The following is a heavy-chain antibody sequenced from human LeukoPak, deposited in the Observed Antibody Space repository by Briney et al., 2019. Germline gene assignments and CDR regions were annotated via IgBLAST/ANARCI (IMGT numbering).Heavy chain of an antibody. Sequence: GGSLRLSCVASGFTFSRFAMSWVRQAPGKGLEWVSAISGSGGSTYYADSVKGRFTISRDNSKNTLYLQMNSLRAEDTAIYYCVKHXENYGDSCFDDYWGQGTLVTVSS. V-gene: IGHV3-23*01. CDR1: GFTFSRFA. CDR2: ISGSGGST. J-gene: IGHJ4*02. CDR3: VKHXENYGDSCFDDY. D-gene: IGHD4-17*01.